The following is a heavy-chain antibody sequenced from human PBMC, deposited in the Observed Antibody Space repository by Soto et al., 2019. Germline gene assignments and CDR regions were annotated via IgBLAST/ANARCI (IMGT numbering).Heavy chain of an antibody. V-gene: IGHV1-2*02. CDR1: GFSFTGYY. J-gene: IGHJ5*02. CDR2: INAHSGGT. Sequence: ASVKVSCKASGFSFTGYYIHWLRQAPGQGLEWMGWINAHSGGTEYAQKFQGRVTLTRDTSIATAYLTLTSLTSDDTALYYCAKDLTRQLAYWLAPWGQGTPVTVYS. D-gene: IGHD3-16*01. CDR3: AKDLTRQLAYWLAP.